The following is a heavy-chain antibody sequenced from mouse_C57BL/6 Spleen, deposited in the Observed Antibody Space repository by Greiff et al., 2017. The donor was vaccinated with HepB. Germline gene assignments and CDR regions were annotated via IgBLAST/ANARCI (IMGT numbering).Heavy chain of an antibody. J-gene: IGHJ1*03. D-gene: IGHD1-1*01. CDR2: SYPRDGST. CDR3: ARNDYGSSYGYFDV. V-gene: IGHV1-85*01. Sequence: VMLVESGPELVKPGASVKLSCKASGYTFTSYDINWVKQRPGQGLEWIGWSYPRDGSTKYNEKFKGKATLTVDTSSSTAYMELHSLTSEGSAVYFCARNDYGSSYGYFDVWGTGTTVTVSS. CDR1: GYTFTSYD.